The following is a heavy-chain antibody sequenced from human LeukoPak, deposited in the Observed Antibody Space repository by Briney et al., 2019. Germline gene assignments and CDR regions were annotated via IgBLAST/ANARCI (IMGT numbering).Heavy chain of an antibody. Sequence: ASETLSLTCTVSGYSISSGYFWGWIRQPPGKGLEWIGVYHVGTTDYNPSLKSRVTISVDRSKNQMSLKSSSVTAADTAVYYCARCLGFLIGSSWYPDAFDIWGQGTMVTVSS. CDR2: VYHVGTT. V-gene: IGHV4-38-2*02. J-gene: IGHJ3*02. CDR3: ARCLGFLIGSSWYPDAFDI. CDR1: GYSISSGYF. D-gene: IGHD6-13*01.